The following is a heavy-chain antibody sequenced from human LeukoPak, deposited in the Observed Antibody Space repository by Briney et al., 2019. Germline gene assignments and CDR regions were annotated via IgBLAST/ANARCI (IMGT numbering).Heavy chain of an antibody. CDR1: GGSISSGGYY. CDR2: IYHSGST. J-gene: IGHJ4*02. CDR3: ARDSSGWLFDY. V-gene: IGHV4-30-2*01. D-gene: IGHD6-19*01. Sequence: PSETLSLTCTVSGGSISSGGYYWSWIRQPPGKGLEWIGYIYHSGSTHYNPSLKSRVTISVDRSKNQFSLKLSSVTAADTAVYYCARDSSGWLFDYWGQGTLVTVSS.